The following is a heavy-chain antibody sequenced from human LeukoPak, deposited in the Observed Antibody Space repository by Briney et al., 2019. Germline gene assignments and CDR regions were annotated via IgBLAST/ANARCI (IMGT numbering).Heavy chain of an antibody. Sequence: SVKVSCKASGGTFSSYAISWVRQAPGQGLEWMGGIIPIFGTANYAQKFQGRVTITADKSTSTAYMELSSLRSEDTAVYYCARVSNSRTFDWLLFEAQGWFDPWGQGTLVTVSS. V-gene: IGHV1-69*06. CDR3: ARVSNSRTFDWLLFEAQGWFDP. D-gene: IGHD3-9*01. CDR1: GGTFSSYA. J-gene: IGHJ5*02. CDR2: IIPIFGTA.